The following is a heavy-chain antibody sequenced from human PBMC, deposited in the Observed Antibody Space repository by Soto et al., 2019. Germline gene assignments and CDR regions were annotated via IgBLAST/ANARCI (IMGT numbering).Heavy chain of an antibody. CDR1: GGSIGSGCYY. J-gene: IGHJ4*02. V-gene: IGHV4-31*03. Sequence: QVQLQESGPGLVKPSQTLSLTCTVSGGSIGSGCYYWSWIRQHPGKSLEWIGYIYYSGSTYYNPSLQSRVTISVNTSKNQFPLKLSSVTAADRDVYYCARHPVLLWFGEYYFDYWGQGTLVTVSS. CDR2: IYYSGST. D-gene: IGHD3-10*01. CDR3: ARHPVLLWFGEYYFDY.